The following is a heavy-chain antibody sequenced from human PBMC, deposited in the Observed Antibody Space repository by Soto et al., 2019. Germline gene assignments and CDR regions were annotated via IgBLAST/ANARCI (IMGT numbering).Heavy chain of an antibody. V-gene: IGHV3-30-3*01. CDR1: GLTFSSYA. D-gene: IGHD2-2*01. CDR3: ARERWDIVVVPAAKWNYYYYGMDV. Sequence: QPGGSLRLSCAASGLTFSSYAMHWVRQAPGKGLEWVAVISYDGSNKYYADSVKGRFTISRDNSKNTLYLQMNSLRAEDTAVYYCARERWDIVVVPAAKWNYYYYGMDVWGQGTTVTVYS. J-gene: IGHJ6*02. CDR2: ISYDGSNK.